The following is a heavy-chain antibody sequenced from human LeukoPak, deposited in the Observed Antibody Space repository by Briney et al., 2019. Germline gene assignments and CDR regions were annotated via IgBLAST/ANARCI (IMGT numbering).Heavy chain of an antibody. J-gene: IGHJ6*02. CDR1: GYSFSTSW. D-gene: IGHD3-10*01. CDR2: IYPGDSDT. V-gene: IGHV5-51*01. CDR3: AGGYGSGSYYPYGMDV. Sequence: GESLKISCKGSGYSFSTSWIAWVRQMPGKGLEWMGIIYPGDSDTRYSPSFQGQVTISADKSISTAYLQWSSLKASDTAMYYCAGGYGSGSYYPYGMDVWGQGTTVTVSS.